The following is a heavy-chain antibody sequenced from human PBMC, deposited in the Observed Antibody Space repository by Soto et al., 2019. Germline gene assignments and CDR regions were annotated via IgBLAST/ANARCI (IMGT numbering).Heavy chain of an antibody. J-gene: IGHJ1*01. CDR1: GFTFDDYA. D-gene: IGHD6-13*01. V-gene: IGHV3-9*01. CDR3: VKDESINWYSGHFRH. Sequence: GGSLRLSCAASGFTFDDYAMHWARQVPGKGLEWVSGINWNSGSIGYADSVKGRFAISRDNAKNSLHLQMNSLRAEDTAFYYCVKDESINWYSGHFRHWGQGTLVTVSS. CDR2: INWNSGSI.